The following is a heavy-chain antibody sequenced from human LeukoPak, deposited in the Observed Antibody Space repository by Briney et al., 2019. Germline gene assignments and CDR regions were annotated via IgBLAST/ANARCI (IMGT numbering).Heavy chain of an antibody. V-gene: IGHV1-3*01. D-gene: IGHD4-17*01. Sequence: ASVKVSCKASGYTFTSYAMHWVRQAPGQRLEWMGWINAGNDNTKYSQKFQGRVTITRDTSASTAYMELSSLRSEDTAVYYCAREPTKTTVTTTGLQHWGQGTLITVSS. CDR1: GYTFTSYA. CDR3: AREPTKTTVTTTGLQH. CDR2: INAGNDNT. J-gene: IGHJ1*01.